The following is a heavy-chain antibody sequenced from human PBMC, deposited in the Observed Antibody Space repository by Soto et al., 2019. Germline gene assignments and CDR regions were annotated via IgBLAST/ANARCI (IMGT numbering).Heavy chain of an antibody. CDR3: ARDRGYSYGPTPTGYYYYYGMDV. CDR2: IKQDGSEK. Sequence: GGSLRLSCAASGFTVSSNYMSWVRQAPGKGLEWVANIKQDGSEKYYVDSVKGRFTISRDNAKNSLYLQMNSLRAEDTAVYYCARDRGYSYGPTPTGYYYYYGMDVWGQGTTVTVSS. D-gene: IGHD5-18*01. J-gene: IGHJ6*02. CDR1: GFTVSSNY. V-gene: IGHV3-7*01.